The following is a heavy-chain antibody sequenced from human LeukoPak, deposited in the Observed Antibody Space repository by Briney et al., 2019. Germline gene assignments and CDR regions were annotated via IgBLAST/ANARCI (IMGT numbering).Heavy chain of an antibody. Sequence: QPGGSLRLSCAASGFTFSTYDMHWVRQAPGKGLEWVAVMWYDGSIKYYADSVKGRFTISRDNSKNTLYLQMSSLRAEDTAVYYCARDLYHEGVLRYFDWLLSAPFDYWGQGTLVTVSS. J-gene: IGHJ4*02. CDR2: MWYDGSIK. CDR3: ARDLYHEGVLRYFDWLLSAPFDY. CDR1: GFTFSTYD. D-gene: IGHD3-9*01. V-gene: IGHV3-33*01.